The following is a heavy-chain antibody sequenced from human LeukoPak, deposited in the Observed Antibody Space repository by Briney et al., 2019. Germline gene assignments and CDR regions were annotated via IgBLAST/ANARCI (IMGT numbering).Heavy chain of an antibody. CDR1: GFTFSSFE. J-gene: IGHJ4*02. Sequence: PGGSLRLSCAASGFTFSSFEMNWVRQAPGKGLEWVSYISSSGSNIYYADSVKGRFTISRDNAKNSLYLQMNSVRAEDTAVYDCAGYGDYVSGGQGTLVTVSS. D-gene: IGHD4-17*01. CDR2: ISSSGSNI. V-gene: IGHV3-48*03. CDR3: AGYGDYVS.